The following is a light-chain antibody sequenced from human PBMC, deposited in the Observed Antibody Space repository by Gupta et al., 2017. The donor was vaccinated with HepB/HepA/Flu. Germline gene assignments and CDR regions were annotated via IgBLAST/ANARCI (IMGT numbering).Light chain of an antibody. CDR2: DAS. CDR3: QQRSNWPPFT. V-gene: IGKV3-11*01. CDR1: QSVSTY. Sequence: VLTQSPAPLSLSPGESAAISCRATQSVSTYLAWYQQKPGQAPRLLIYDASTRAPGIPARFSGSGSGTDFTLTISSREPEDFAVYYCQQRSNWPPFTFGQGTKVDIK. J-gene: IGKJ3*01.